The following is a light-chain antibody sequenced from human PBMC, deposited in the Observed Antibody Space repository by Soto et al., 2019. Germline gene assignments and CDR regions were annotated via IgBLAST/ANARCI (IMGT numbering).Light chain of an antibody. J-gene: IGKJ4*01. CDR2: GAS. Sequence: EIVLTQSPATLSLSPPETARLSCRASQSVSTYLAWYQQKPGQAPRLLISGASTGATGIPARFSGSGSGTEFTLTISSLQSEDCAIYYCQQYHTWPITFGGGTKWIS. CDR3: QQYHTWPIT. CDR1: QSVSTY. V-gene: IGKV3-15*01.